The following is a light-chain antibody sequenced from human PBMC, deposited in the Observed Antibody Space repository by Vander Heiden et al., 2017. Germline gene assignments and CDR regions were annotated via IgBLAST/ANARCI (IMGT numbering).Light chain of an antibody. CDR2: RNN. CDR3: AAWDDSLSGVV. J-gene: IGLJ2*01. Sequence: QSVLPQPPPASGTPRPRVTISCSGSSSNIGSNYVYWYQQLPGTAPKLLIYRNNQRPSGVPDRFSGSKSGTSASLALSGLRSEDEADYYCAAWDDSLSGVVFGGGTKLTVL. V-gene: IGLV1-47*01. CDR1: SSNIGSNY.